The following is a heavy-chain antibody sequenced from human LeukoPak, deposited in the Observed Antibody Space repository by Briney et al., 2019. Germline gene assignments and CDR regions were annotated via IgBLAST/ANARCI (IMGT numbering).Heavy chain of an antibody. V-gene: IGHV3-21*01. CDR2: ISSSSSYI. D-gene: IGHD6-13*01. CDR3: ARVKNHRGIAVAGSDY. Sequence: PGGSLRLSCAASGFTFSNAWMSWVRQAPGKGLEWVSSISSSSSYIYYADSVKGRFTISRDNAKNSLYLQMNSLRAEDTAVYYCARVKNHRGIAVAGSDYWGQGTLVTVSS. CDR1: GFTFSNAW. J-gene: IGHJ4*02.